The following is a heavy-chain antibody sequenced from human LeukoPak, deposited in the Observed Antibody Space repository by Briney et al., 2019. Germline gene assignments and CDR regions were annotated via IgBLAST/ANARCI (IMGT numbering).Heavy chain of an antibody. V-gene: IGHV4-39*01. CDR3: ARNVTSGYFDY. Sequence: PSDTLSLTCSVSPGSFTGTPHYWAWIRQSPGKGLEWIGSVYYSGRTSYSPSLKSRASISVARSQNQFSLRLTSVTGADTAVYYCARNVTSGYFDYWGPGIVVTVSS. D-gene: IGHD3-10*02. CDR2: VYYSGRT. J-gene: IGHJ4*02. CDR1: PGSFTGTPHY.